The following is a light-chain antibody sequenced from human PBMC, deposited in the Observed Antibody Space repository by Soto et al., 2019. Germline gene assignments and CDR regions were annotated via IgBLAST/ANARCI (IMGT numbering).Light chain of an antibody. CDR3: SSYTSSNTLV. V-gene: IGLV2-14*01. CDR1: SSDVGGYDF. CDR2: DVS. Sequence: QSALTQPASVSGSPGQSITISCTGTSSDVGGYDFVSWYQQHPGKAPKLMIYDVSSRPSGVSSRFSGFKSGDTASLTISGLPAVDEGDYYCSSYTSSNTLVFGGGTKVTVL. J-gene: IGLJ2*01.